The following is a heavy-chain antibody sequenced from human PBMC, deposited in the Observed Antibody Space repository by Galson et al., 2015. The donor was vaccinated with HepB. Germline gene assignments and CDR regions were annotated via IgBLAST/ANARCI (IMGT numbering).Heavy chain of an antibody. CDR2: IYYSGST. CDR1: GGSISNDY. V-gene: IGHV4-59*01. Sequence: SETLSLTCTVSGGSISNDYWSWIRQPPGNGLEWIGYIYYSGSTNYSPSLKSRLTISVDTSKNQFSLKLSSVTAADTAVYYCARLAVAPVAISYWYFDLWGRGTLITVSS. D-gene: IGHD2-2*01. J-gene: IGHJ2*01. CDR3: ARLAVAPVAISYWYFDL.